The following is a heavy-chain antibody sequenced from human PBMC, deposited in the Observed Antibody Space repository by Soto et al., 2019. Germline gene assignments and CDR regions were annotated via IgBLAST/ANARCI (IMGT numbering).Heavy chain of an antibody. V-gene: IGHV4-30-2*06. CDR2: TYQSGSA. Sequence: SETLSLTCTVSGGSITSCGYSWTWIRQSPGKGLELIGYTYQSGSAYYNPSLKSRVTISVDTSKNQFSLKLSSVPAEETDVYYCARVRSIFGVVILPGSYIYLDSWGQGTLVPVSS. D-gene: IGHD3-3*01. CDR1: GGSITSCGYS. CDR3: ARVRSIFGVVILPGSYIYLDS. J-gene: IGHJ4*02.